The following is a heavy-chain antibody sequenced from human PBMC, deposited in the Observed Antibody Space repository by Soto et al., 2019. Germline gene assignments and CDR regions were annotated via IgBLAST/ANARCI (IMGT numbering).Heavy chain of an antibody. CDR1: GFVFSDYV. J-gene: IGHJ4*02. V-gene: IGHV3-33*01. Sequence: GGSLRLSCAASGFVFSDYVIHWVRQAPGRGLDWVAGIWYHGRDIFYTDSVKGRFTISRDNSKNMLYLQMSSLRAEDTAVYYCARDQGGQSGNFIFDNWGQGTLVTVSS. D-gene: IGHD1-26*01. CDR2: IWYHGRDI. CDR3: ARDQGGQSGNFIFDN.